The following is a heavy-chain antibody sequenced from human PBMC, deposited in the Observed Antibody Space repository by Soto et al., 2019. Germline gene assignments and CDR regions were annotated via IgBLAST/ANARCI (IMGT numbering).Heavy chain of an antibody. V-gene: IGHV3-23*01. CDR1: GFTFSSYA. D-gene: IGHD6-19*01. CDR2: ISGSGGST. CDR3: AKAGWPETPFERGYYIDV. Sequence: EVQLLESGGGLVQPGGSLRLSCAASGFTFSSYAMSWVRQAPGKGLEWVSAISGSGGSTYYADSVKGRFTISRDNSKNTLYLQMNSLRAEDTAEYYCAKAGWPETPFERGYYIDVWGKGTTVTVSS. J-gene: IGHJ6*03.